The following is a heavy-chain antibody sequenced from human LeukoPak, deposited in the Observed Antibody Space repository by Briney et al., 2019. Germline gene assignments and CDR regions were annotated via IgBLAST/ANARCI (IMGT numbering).Heavy chain of an antibody. J-gene: IGHJ4*02. D-gene: IGHD2-21*02. CDR1: GFTFSSYA. CDR2: ISGSGGST. CDR3: APGARSGDSQGSDY. V-gene: IGHV3-23*01. Sequence: GGSLRLSCAASGFTFSSYAMSWVRQAPGKGLEWVSAISGSGGSTYYADSVKGRFTISRDNSKNTLYLQMNSLRAEDTAVYYCAPGARSGDSQGSDYGGRGTRAPVSS.